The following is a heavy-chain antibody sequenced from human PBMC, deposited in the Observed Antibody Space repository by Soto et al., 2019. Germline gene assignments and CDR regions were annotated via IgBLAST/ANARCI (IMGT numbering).Heavy chain of an antibody. J-gene: IGHJ4*02. CDR1: GYTFTDYD. V-gene: IGHV1-3*01. Sequence: VQLVQSGAELKEPGASVKVSCKASGYTFTDYDIHWVRQAPGQSLEWMGWINAGKSDTKYSQKFQGRVTITRDTSASTDYMELRSLTSEDTAVYYCTRQGKIWGQGTLITVS. CDR3: TRQGKI. CDR2: INAGKSDT.